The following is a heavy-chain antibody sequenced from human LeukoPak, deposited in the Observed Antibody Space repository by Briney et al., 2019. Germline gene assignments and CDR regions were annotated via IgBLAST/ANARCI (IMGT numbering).Heavy chain of an antibody. D-gene: IGHD1-26*01. J-gene: IGHJ4*02. Sequence: PGGSLRLSCAASGFTFSSYWMHWVRQAPGKGLVWVSRINSDGSSTSYADSVKGRFTISRDNAKNTLYLQLNSLRAEDTAVYYCARDSIVGATPFDYWGQGTLVTVSS. CDR1: GFTFSSYW. V-gene: IGHV3-74*01. CDR3: ARDSIVGATPFDY. CDR2: INSDGSST.